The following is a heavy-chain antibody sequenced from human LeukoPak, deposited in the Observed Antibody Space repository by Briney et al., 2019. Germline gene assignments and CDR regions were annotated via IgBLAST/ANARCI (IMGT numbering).Heavy chain of an antibody. CDR1: GGSFSGYY. J-gene: IGHJ6*03. D-gene: IGHD5-12*01. CDR2: INHSGST. V-gene: IGHV4-34*01. Sequence: SETLSLTCAVYGGSFSGYYWSWIRQPPGKGLEWIGEINHSGSTNYNPSLKSRVTISVDTSKNQFSLKLSSVTAADTAVYYCARGGGYDRGGYYYYYYYMDVWGKGTTVTISS. CDR3: ARGGGYDRGGYYYYYYYMDV.